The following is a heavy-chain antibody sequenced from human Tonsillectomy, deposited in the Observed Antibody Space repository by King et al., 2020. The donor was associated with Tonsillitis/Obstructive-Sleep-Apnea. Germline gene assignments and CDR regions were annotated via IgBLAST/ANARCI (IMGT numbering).Heavy chain of an antibody. Sequence: QLVQSGAEVKKPGSSVKVSCKASGGTFSSYAISWVRQAPGQGLELMGGIIPIFGTANYAQKFQGRVTITADESTSTAYMELSSLRFEDTAVYYCARGNTYYDILTGYTLDYWGQGTLVTVSS. D-gene: IGHD3-9*01. CDR1: GGTFSSYA. CDR2: IIPIFGTA. CDR3: ARGNTYYDILTGYTLDY. V-gene: IGHV1-69*01. J-gene: IGHJ4*02.